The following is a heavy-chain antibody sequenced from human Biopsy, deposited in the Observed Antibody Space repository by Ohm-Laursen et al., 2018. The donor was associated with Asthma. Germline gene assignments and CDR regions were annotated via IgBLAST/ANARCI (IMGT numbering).Heavy chain of an antibody. CDR3: ARGDSSNWSHYYFDY. CDR2: IYSGGTS. J-gene: IGHJ4*02. V-gene: IGHV3-53*01. Sequence: SLRLSCTASGFAVSRDYMFWVRQAPGKGLEWVSVIYSGGTSHTADSVRGRFTISRDYSKNTLYLQMHSLRAEDTAVYYCARGDSSNWSHYYFDYWGQGSLVTVPS. CDR1: GFAVSRDY. D-gene: IGHD3-22*01.